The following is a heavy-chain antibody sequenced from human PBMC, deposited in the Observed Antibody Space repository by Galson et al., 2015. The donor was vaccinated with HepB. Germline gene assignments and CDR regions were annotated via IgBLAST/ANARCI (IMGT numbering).Heavy chain of an antibody. Sequence: SLRLSCAASGFTFSTYVIHWVRQAPGKGLEWVAVSSYDGNYYADSVKGRFTISRDNSKNTLYLQMSGLRPEDTAMYYCASRGSTYYPVGDFDLWGRGTLVTVSS. V-gene: IGHV3-30*04. CDR3: ASRGSTYYPVGDFDL. J-gene: IGHJ2*01. D-gene: IGHD3-22*01. CDR1: GFTFSTYV. CDR2: SSYDGN.